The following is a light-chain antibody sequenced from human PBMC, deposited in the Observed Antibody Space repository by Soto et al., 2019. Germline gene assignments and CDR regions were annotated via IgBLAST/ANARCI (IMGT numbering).Light chain of an antibody. CDR2: GAS. Sequence: EIVMTQSPATLSVSPGDRATLSCRASENINNNFAWYQQKPDQAPRLLIYGASTRATGVPARFSGSGSGTEFTLTISSLQSDDSAVYYCQHYNYWPFTFGQGTKLEIK. J-gene: IGKJ2*01. CDR3: QHYNYWPFT. V-gene: IGKV3D-15*01. CDR1: ENINNN.